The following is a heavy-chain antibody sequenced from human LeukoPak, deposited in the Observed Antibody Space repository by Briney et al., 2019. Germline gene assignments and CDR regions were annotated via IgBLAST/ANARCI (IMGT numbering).Heavy chain of an antibody. J-gene: IGHJ4*02. V-gene: IGHV4-61*01. CDR1: GGSISSGRYY. D-gene: IGHD3-22*01. CDR2: IYYSGST. Sequence: SETLSLTCTVSGGSISSGRYYWSWIRQPPGKGLEWIGYIYYSGSTNYNPSLKSRVTISVDTSKNQFSLKLSSVTAADTAVYYCAREGGNDSSGYYYVFDYWGQGTLVTVSS. CDR3: AREGGNDSSGYYYVFDY.